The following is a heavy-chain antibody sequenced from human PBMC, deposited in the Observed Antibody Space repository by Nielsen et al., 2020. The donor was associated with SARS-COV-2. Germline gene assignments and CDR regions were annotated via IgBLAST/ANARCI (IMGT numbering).Heavy chain of an antibody. CDR3: ARVLLGRYYYYYMDV. D-gene: IGHD2-15*01. CDR2: INHSGST. V-gene: IGHV4-34*01. CDR1: GGSFSGYY. Sequence: SETLSLTCAVYGGSFSGYYWSWIRQPPGKGLEWIGEINHSGSTNYNPSLKSRVTISVDTSKNQFSLKLSSVTAADTAVYYCARVLLGRYYYYYMDVWGKGTTVTVSS. J-gene: IGHJ6*03.